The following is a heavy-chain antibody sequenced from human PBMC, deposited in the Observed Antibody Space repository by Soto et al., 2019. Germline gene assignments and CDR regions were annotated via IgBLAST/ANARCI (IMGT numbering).Heavy chain of an antibody. CDR1: GYSFTNYW. J-gene: IGHJ4*02. Sequence: GGSLKISCQASGYSFTNYWIAWVRQMPGKGLERMGIIYPGDSQTQYSPSLQGQRTISVDKSITTAYLQWSSLKASDTAIYDCASLDLSNSYSGFYYWGQGTLVTVSS. CDR2: IYPGDSQT. V-gene: IGHV5-51*01. D-gene: IGHD6-13*01. CDR3: ASLDLSNSYSGFYY.